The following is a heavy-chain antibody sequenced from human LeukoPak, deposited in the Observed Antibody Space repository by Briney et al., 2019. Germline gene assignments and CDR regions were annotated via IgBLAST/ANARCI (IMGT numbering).Heavy chain of an antibody. CDR1: GFTFSNAW. Sequence: GGSLRLSCEASGFTFSNAWMNWVRQVPGKGLDWVSGINGRGGSTYYADSVKGRFTISRDNSKNTLYLQMNSLRAEDTAVYYCAKGVRGWTNIDYWGQGTLVTVSS. V-gene: IGHV3-23*01. CDR3: AKGVRGWTNIDY. J-gene: IGHJ4*02. CDR2: INGRGGST. D-gene: IGHD4-23*01.